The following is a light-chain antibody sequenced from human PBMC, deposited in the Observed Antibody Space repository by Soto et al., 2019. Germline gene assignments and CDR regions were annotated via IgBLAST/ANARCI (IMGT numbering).Light chain of an antibody. CDR1: QYVGTR. Sequence: EIVLTQSPATLSSSPGETATLSCRASQYVGTRLAWYQHKPGQAPRLLIYYTSNRVTGIPARFSGSGSGTEFTLTISSLQSEDFAVYYCQQRSSWPLSFGGGTKVDI. CDR3: QQRSSWPLS. V-gene: IGKV3-11*01. CDR2: YTS. J-gene: IGKJ4*01.